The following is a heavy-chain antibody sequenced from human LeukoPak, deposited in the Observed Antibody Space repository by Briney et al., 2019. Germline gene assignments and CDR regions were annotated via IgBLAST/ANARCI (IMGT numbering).Heavy chain of an antibody. J-gene: IGHJ4*02. CDR2: IRYDGSNK. V-gene: IGHV3-30*02. CDR3: AKGYRIRNSDYYFDY. Sequence: GGSLRLSCAASGFTFSSYGMHWVRQAPGKGLEWVAFIRYDGSNKYYADSVKGRFTISRDNSKNTLYLQMNSLRAEDTAVYYCAKGYRIRNSDYYFDYWGQGTLVTVSS. CDR1: GFTFSSYG. D-gene: IGHD3-16*02.